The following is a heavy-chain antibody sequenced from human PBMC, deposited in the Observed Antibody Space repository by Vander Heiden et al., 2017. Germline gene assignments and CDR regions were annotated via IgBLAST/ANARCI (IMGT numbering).Heavy chain of an antibody. CDR3: ARDVDTARAYFDY. CDR2: IYSGGST. D-gene: IGHD5-18*01. CDR1: GFPVSSNY. Sequence: EVQLVESGGCLIQPGGSLRLSCAASGFPVSSNYMSWVRQAPGKGLEWVAVIYSGGSTYYADSVKGRFTISRDNSKNTLYLQMNSMRAEDTAVYYGARDVDTARAYFDYWGQGTLVTVSS. J-gene: IGHJ4*02. V-gene: IGHV3-53*01.